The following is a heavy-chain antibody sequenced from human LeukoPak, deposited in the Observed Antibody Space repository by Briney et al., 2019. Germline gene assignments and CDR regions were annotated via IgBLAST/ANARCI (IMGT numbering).Heavy chain of an antibody. V-gene: IGHV6-1*01. J-gene: IGHJ4*02. CDR2: TYYRSKWYN. CDR3: ARGYSGWHDYGDGRESGRFDY. Sequence: SQTLSLTCAISGDSVSSNSAAWNWIRQSPSRGLEWLGRTYYRSKWYNDYAVSVKSRITINPDTSKNQFSLKLSSVTAADTAVYYCARGYSGWHDYGDGRESGRFDYWGQGTLVTVSS. D-gene: IGHD4-17*01. CDR1: GDSVSSNSAA.